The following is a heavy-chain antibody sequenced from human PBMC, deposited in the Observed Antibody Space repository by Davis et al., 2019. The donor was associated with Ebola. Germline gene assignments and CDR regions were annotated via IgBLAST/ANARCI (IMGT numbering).Heavy chain of an antibody. D-gene: IGHD2-2*01. CDR2: ISYDGSNK. CDR1: GFTFSSYA. Sequence: GESLKISCAASGFTFSSYAMHWVRQAPGKGLEWVAVISYDGSNKYYADSVKGRFTISRDNSKNTLYLQMNSLRAEDTAVYYCARDSVVPAASYYYGMDVWGKGTTVTVSS. V-gene: IGHV3-30*04. CDR3: ARDSVVPAASYYYGMDV. J-gene: IGHJ6*04.